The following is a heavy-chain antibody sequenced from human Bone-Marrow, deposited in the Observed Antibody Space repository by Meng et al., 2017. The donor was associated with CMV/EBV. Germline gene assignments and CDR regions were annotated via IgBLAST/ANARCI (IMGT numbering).Heavy chain of an antibody. V-gene: IGHV3-53*01. CDR1: GFTVSSDC. CDR3: AREPRGTRGYSLYGMDV. D-gene: IGHD5-18*01. J-gene: IGHJ6*02. Sequence: GGSLRLSWSASGFTVSSDCMSWVRQAPGRGLKWVSVIHSDGNTYYADSVKGRFTISRDNSKNTLYLQLNSLRAEDTAVYYCAREPRGTRGYSLYGMDVWGQGTTVTVSS. CDR2: IHSDGNT.